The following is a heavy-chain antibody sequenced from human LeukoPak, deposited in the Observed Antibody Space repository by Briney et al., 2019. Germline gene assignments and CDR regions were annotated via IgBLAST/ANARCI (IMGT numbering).Heavy chain of an antibody. V-gene: IGHV3-11*04. CDR3: AREGPYYYYYMDV. J-gene: IGHJ6*03. CDR2: ISSSSSTI. CDR1: GFTFSDYY. Sequence: GGSLRLSCAASGFTFSDYYMSWIRQAPGKGLEWISYISSSSSTIYYADSVKGRFTISRDNAKNSLYLQMNSLRAEDTAVYYCAREGPYYYYYMDVWGKGTTVTVSS.